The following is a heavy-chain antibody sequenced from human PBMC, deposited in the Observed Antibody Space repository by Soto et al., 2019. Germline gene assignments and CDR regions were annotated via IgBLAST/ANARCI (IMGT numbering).Heavy chain of an antibody. V-gene: IGHV3-30*18. D-gene: IGHD6-6*01. CDR2: ISYDGSNK. CDR1: GFTFDSYG. J-gene: IGHJ4*02. Sequence: PGGSLRLSCAASGFTFDSYGMHWVRQAPGRGLEWEALISYDGSNKYYADFVKGRFTISRDNSKNTLYLQMNSLRVEDTAVYYCVKEARNIVARRWIDSWGQGT. CDR3: VKEARNIVARRWIDS.